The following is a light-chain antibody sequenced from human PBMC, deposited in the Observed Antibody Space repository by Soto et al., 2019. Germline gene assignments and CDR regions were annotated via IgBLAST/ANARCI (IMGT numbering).Light chain of an antibody. CDR2: DVS. J-gene: IGLJ1*01. CDR3: NSYTSSSTHV. CDR1: ISDIGGYNY. Sequence: QSALTQPASVSGSPGQSITISCTGTISDIGGYNYVSWYQQHPGKAPKLMIYDVSKRPSGVSDRFSGSKSGNTASLTISGLQAEDEADYYRNSYTSSSTHVFGTGTKLTVL. V-gene: IGLV2-14*01.